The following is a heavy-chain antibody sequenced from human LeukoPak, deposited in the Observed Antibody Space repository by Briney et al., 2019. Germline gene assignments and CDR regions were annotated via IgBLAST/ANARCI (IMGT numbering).Heavy chain of an antibody. J-gene: IGHJ4*02. CDR3: ARERVAAMDY. D-gene: IGHD2-15*01. V-gene: IGHV3-7*01. CDR2: IKQDGSEK. Sequence: GGSLRLSCAASGFTFSNYWMSWVRQAPGKGLEWVANIKQDGSEKYYVDSVKGRFTISRDNAKNSLYLQMNSLRAGDTAVYYCARERVAAMDYWGQGTLVTVSS. CDR1: GFTFSNYW.